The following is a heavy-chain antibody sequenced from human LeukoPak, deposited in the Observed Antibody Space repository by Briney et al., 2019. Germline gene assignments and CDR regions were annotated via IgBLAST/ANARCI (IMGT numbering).Heavy chain of an antibody. D-gene: IGHD3-22*01. Sequence: PSETLSLTCTVSGGSISSSSYYWGWIRQPPGKGLEWIGSIYYSGSTYYNPSLKSRVTISVDTSKNQFSLKLSSVTAADTAVYYCARDRRYYYDSSGYYLYYFDYWGQGTLVTVSS. CDR1: GGSISSSSYY. CDR3: ARDRRYYYDSSGYYLYYFDY. V-gene: IGHV4-39*07. J-gene: IGHJ4*02. CDR2: IYYSGST.